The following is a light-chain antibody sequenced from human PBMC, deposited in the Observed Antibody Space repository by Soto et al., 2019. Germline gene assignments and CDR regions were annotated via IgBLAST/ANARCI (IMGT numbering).Light chain of an antibody. CDR3: QSYDSSLSGNVV. J-gene: IGLJ2*01. V-gene: IGLV1-40*01. CDR2: GNS. Sequence: QSVLTQPPSVSGAPGQRVTISCTGSSSNIGAGYDVHWYQQLPGTAPKLLIYGNSNRPSGVPDRFSGSKSGTSASLAITGLXXXXXXXXXCQSYDSSLSGNVVFGGGTKLTVL. CDR1: SSNIGAGYD.